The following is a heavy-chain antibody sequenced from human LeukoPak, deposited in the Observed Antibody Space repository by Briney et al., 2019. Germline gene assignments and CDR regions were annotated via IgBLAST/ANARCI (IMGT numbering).Heavy chain of an antibody. CDR1: GFXVGDNY. CDR2: IYRFGST. Sequence: PGGSLRLSCEASGFXVGDNYITWVRQAPGKGPEWVSVIYRFGSTIYADSVQGRFTISRDASNNTLFLQMNSLRAEDTAVYYCVRDYFTTISGYHEYYLDLWGHGTLVTVSS. V-gene: IGHV3-53*01. D-gene: IGHD3-22*01. J-gene: IGHJ4*01. CDR3: VRDYFTTISGYHEYYLDL.